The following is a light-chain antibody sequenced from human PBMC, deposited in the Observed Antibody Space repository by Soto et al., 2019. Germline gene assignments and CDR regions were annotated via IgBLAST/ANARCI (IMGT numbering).Light chain of an antibody. J-gene: IGLJ1*01. CDR2: ENN. Sequence: QSVLTQPPSVSAAPGQKVTISCSGSSSNIGNNYVSWYQQLPGTAPKLLIYENNKRPSGIPDRFSGSKSGTSATLGITGLQTGDEADYYCGTWDSSLSGGSYVFGTGTKVTVL. V-gene: IGLV1-51*02. CDR3: GTWDSSLSGGSYV. CDR1: SSNIGNNY.